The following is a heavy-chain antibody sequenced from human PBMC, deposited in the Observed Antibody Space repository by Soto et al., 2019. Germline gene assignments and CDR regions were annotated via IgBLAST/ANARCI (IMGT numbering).Heavy chain of an antibody. CDR2: IFSNDDK. J-gene: IGHJ6*02. V-gene: IGHV2-26*01. Sequence: QVTLKESGPVLVKPTETLTLTCTVSGFSLSNVRMGVSWIRQPPGKALEWLAHIFSNDDKSYNTSLKSRLTISKDTSRSQVVLTMNNMDPVDTATYFCARLNVMLIESYFYAVGVWGQGTTVTVSS. CDR1: GFSLSNVRMG. D-gene: IGHD3-10*01. CDR3: ARLNVMLIESYFYAVGV.